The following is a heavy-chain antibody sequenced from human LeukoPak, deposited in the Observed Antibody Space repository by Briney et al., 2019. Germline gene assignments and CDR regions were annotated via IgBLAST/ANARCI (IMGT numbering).Heavy chain of an antibody. CDR3: ARDGFSRISIFGVVSDAFDI. J-gene: IGHJ3*02. D-gene: IGHD3-3*01. Sequence: PGGSLRLSCAASGFNFINYWMTWVRQAPGKGLEWVANIKQDGSEKYYVDSVKGRFTISRDNAKNSLYLQMNSLRAEDTAVYYCARDGFSRISIFGVVSDAFDIWGQGTMGTVSS. CDR2: IKQDGSEK. V-gene: IGHV3-7*01. CDR1: GFNFINYW.